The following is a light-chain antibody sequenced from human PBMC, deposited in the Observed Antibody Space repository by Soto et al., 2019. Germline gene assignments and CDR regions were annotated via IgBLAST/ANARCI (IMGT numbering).Light chain of an antibody. Sequence: EIQMTQSPSSVSAFVGDRVAITCRASHDIARWLAWYQQQPGKAPRLLIYAASSLQSGVPTRFSGSGSGTDFTLTITNLQPEDSAVYYCQQVKGFPLTFGGGTKVDIK. CDR2: AAS. J-gene: IGKJ4*01. CDR1: HDIARW. V-gene: IGKV1-12*01. CDR3: QQVKGFPLT.